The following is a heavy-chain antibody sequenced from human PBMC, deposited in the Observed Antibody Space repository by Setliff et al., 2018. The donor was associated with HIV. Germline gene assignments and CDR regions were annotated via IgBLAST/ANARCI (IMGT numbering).Heavy chain of an antibody. CDR3: AKKGNGDYHFDY. V-gene: IGHV4-28*05. D-gene: IGHD4-17*01. Sequence: ASETLSLTCVVSGYSISSNDWWGWTRQSPGKGLEWIGYIYYSGSIYYNPSLKSRVTMSVDTSKNQFSLKLSSVTAVDTAVYYCAKKGNGDYHFDYWGQGTLVTVSS. CDR1: GYSISSNDW. CDR2: IYYSGSI. J-gene: IGHJ4*02.